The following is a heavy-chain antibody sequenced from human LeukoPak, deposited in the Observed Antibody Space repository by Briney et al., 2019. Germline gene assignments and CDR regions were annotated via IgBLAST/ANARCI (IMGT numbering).Heavy chain of an antibody. CDR3: AKDPQADIVVPEPLYYYSDMDV. CDR1: GVTFSNYG. CDR2: IGFDGNNK. Sequence: PGGSLRLSCEASGVTFSNYGMHWVRQAPGKGLEWVAFIGFDGNNKHYADSVKGRFTISRDNSKSTLYLQMSSPRTEDTAVYYCAKDPQADIVVPEPLYYYSDMDVWGKGTTVIVSS. J-gene: IGHJ6*03. V-gene: IGHV3-30*02. D-gene: IGHD2-2*01.